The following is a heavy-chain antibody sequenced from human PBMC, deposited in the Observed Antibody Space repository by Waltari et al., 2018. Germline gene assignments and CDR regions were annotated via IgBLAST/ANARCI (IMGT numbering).Heavy chain of an antibody. J-gene: IGHJ3*02. Sequence: EVQLVESGGGLVQPGGSLRLSCGASGFTFISYDMPWVRQGTGKGLEWVSAIGTAGDTYNLGSVKGRFTISRENAKNSLYLQMNSLRAGDTAMYYCARATTYAFDIWGQGTMVTVSS. CDR1: GFTFISYD. V-gene: IGHV3-13*01. CDR3: ARATTYAFDI. CDR2: IGTAGDT.